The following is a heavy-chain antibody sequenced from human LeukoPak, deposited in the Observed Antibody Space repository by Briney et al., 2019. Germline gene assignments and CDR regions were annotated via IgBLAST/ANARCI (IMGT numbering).Heavy chain of an antibody. CDR1: GYTFTGYY. J-gene: IGHJ4*02. V-gene: IGHV1-2*02. Sequence: GASVKVSCKASGYTFTGYYMHWVRQAPGQGLEWMGWINPNSGGTNYAQKFQGRVTMTRDTSTSTVYMELSSLTSEDTAVYYCARDAIENYDFWSGSYYYFDYWGQGTLVTVSS. CDR3: ARDAIENYDFWSGSYYYFDY. CDR2: INPNSGGT. D-gene: IGHD3-3*01.